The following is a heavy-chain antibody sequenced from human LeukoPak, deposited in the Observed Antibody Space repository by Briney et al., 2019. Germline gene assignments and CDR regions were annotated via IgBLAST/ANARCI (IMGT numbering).Heavy chain of an antibody. D-gene: IGHD4-17*01. V-gene: IGHV3-23*01. Sequence: GGSLRLSCEASGFTFSSYAMSWVRQAPGKGLEWVSVIGGSATSTNYADSVKGRFTISRDNSKNTLYLQMDSLRVEDTAVYYCARQAVPTGWFFDYWGQGTLVTVSS. J-gene: IGHJ4*02. CDR2: IGGSATST. CDR1: GFTFSSYA. CDR3: ARQAVPTGWFFDY.